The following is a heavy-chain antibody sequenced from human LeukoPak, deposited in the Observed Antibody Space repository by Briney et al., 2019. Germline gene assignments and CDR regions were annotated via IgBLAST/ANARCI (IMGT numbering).Heavy chain of an antibody. D-gene: IGHD1-26*01. CDR2: ITNSGSTV. V-gene: IGHV3-11*01. CDR3: ARDRGIVGPTGYYFDY. CDR1: GFTISDYY. Sequence: PGGSLRLSCAATGFTISDYYMSWIRQAPGKGLEWVSYITNSGSTVYYLDSVKGRFTISRDNAKNSLYLQMNSLRAEDTAVYYCARDRGIVGPTGYYFDYWGQGTLVTVSS. J-gene: IGHJ4*02.